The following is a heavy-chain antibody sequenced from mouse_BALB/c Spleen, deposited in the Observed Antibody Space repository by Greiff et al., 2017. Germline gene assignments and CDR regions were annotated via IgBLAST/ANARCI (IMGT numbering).Heavy chain of an antibody. CDR2: ISDGGSYT. CDR1: GFTFSDYY. CDR3: AREGTYYRYAWFAY. J-gene: IGHJ3*01. Sequence: EVKLMESGGGLVKPGGSLKLSCAASGFTFSDYYMYWVRQTPEKRLEWVATISDGGSYTYYPDSVKGRFTISRDNAKNNLYLQMSSLKSEDTAMYYCAREGTYYRYAWFAYWGQGTLVTVSA. D-gene: IGHD2-14*01. V-gene: IGHV5-4*02.